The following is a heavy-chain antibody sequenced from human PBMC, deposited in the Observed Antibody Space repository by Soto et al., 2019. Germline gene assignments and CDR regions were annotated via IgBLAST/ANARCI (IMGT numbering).Heavy chain of an antibody. CDR1: GGTFSSYT. V-gene: IGHV1-69*06. J-gene: IGHJ6*02. CDR2: IIPIFGTA. D-gene: IGHD3-3*01. CDR3: ASYQASGIYRYDFSRYGMDV. Sequence: SVKVSCKASGGTFSSYTSSWVRQDPGPGLEWMGGIIPIFGTANYAQKFQGRVTITADKSTSTAYMELSSLRSEDTAVYYCASYQASGIYRYDFSRYGMDVWGQGTTVTVSS.